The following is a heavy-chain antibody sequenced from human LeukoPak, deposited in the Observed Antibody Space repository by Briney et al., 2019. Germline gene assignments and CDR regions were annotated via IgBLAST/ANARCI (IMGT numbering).Heavy chain of an antibody. D-gene: IGHD3-9*01. CDR3: AKVAGDVLRYFDWLPNYYYYGMDV. Sequence: PGGSLRLSCAASGFTFSSYAMSWVRQAPGKGLEWVSAISGSGGSTYYADSVKGRFTISRDNSKNTLYLQMNSLRAEDTAVYYCAKVAGDVLRYFDWLPNYYYYGMDVWGQGTTVTVSS. CDR2: ISGSGGST. J-gene: IGHJ6*02. CDR1: GFTFSSYA. V-gene: IGHV3-23*01.